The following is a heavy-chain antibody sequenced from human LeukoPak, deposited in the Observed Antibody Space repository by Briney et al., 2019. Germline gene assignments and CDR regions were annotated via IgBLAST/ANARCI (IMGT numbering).Heavy chain of an antibody. CDR2: INPNSGDT. J-gene: IGHJ6*02. CDR1: GYTFTGYY. D-gene: IGHD3-9*01. CDR3: AREDPWLRTMDV. V-gene: IGHV1-2*02. Sequence: ASVKVSCKASGYTFTGYYLHWVRQAPGEGLEWMGRINPNSGDTNYVQKFQGRVTMTRDTSVNTAYMELSRLRSDDTAVYYCAREDPWLRTMDVWGQGSTVTVSS.